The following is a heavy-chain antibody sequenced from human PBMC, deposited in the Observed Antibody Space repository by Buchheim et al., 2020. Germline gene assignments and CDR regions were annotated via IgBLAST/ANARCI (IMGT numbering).Heavy chain of an antibody. D-gene: IGHD2-21*01. CDR2: ISYDGTNK. Sequence: QVQLVESGGGVVQPGRSLRLSCAASGFTFSTYSMHWVRQAPGKGLEWVALISYDGTNKSHADSVKGRFTVSRHISKNTLFLHMNSLRPEDTALYYCARDGDPQMIGVDYWGQGTL. V-gene: IGHV3-30-3*01. J-gene: IGHJ4*02. CDR3: ARDGDPQMIGVDY. CDR1: GFTFSTYS.